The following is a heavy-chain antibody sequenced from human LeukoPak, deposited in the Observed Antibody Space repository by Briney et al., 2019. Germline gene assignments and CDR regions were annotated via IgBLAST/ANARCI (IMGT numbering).Heavy chain of an antibody. Sequence: GGSLRLSCAASGFTFSSYWMSWVRQAPGKGLEWVANIKQDGSEKYYVDSVKGRFTISRDNAKNSLYLQMNSLRAEDTAVYYCARALRKVSGSGNFYSYYYYPMDVWGQGTTVTVSS. CDR1: GFTFSSYW. D-gene: IGHD3-10*01. V-gene: IGHV3-7*04. CDR3: ARALRKVSGSGNFYSYYYYPMDV. J-gene: IGHJ6*02. CDR2: IKQDGSEK.